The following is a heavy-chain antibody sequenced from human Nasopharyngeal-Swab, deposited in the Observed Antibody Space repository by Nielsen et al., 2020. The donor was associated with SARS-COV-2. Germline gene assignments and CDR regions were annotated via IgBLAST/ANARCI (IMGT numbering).Heavy chain of an antibody. CDR3: AREGEYGDYEDPED. D-gene: IGHD5-12*01. V-gene: IGHV1-69*10. CDR2: IVPALGLP. J-gene: IGHJ4*02. Sequence: WVRQAPGQGLEWMGGIVPALGLPNYAQKFRGRVTISADRSTTTSYLELSSLRSEDTAIYYCAREGEYGDYEDPEDWGKG.